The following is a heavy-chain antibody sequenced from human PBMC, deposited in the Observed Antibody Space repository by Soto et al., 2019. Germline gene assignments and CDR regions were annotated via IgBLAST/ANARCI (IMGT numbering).Heavy chain of an antibody. Sequence: PGGLLRLSCAASGFTLSSYWMYWVRQTPGKGLVWVSRINSDGRSTSYADSVKGRFTISRDNAKNTLYLQMNSLRAEDTAVYYCAKDYYYYYMDVWGKGTAVTVSS. CDR3: AKDYYYYYMDV. CDR2: INSDGRST. J-gene: IGHJ6*03. V-gene: IGHV3-74*01. CDR1: GFTLSSYW.